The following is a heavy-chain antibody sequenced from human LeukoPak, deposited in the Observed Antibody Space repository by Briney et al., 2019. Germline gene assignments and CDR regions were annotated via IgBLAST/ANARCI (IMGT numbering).Heavy chain of an antibody. D-gene: IGHD5-24*01. Sequence: SETLSLTCTVSGASISSYYWSWIRQPAGKGLEWIGRIHTSGTTNYSPSLKSRVTISVDTSKNQFSLKLSSVTAADTAVYYCARGGMATIVGDEFYFDYWGQGTLVTVSS. CDR3: ARGGMATIVGDEFYFDY. V-gene: IGHV4-4*07. J-gene: IGHJ4*02. CDR1: GASISSYY. CDR2: IHTSGTT.